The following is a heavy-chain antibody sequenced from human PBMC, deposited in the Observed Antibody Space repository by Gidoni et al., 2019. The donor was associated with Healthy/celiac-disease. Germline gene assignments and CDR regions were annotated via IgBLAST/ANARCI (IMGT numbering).Heavy chain of an antibody. J-gene: IGHJ6*02. Sequence: EVQLLESGGGLVQPGGSLRPSCAASGFTFSSYARCWVRRDPGKGLEWVSATCGRGSSTYYADTVKGRFTISRDDSKNTLYLQMNSLRAEDTAGYYCVYGSGIIPPYSWYYGMDVWGQGTTVTVSS. CDR3: VYGSGIIPPYSWYYGMDV. V-gene: IGHV3-23*01. CDR2: TCGRGSST. CDR1: GFTFSSYA. D-gene: IGHD3-10*01.